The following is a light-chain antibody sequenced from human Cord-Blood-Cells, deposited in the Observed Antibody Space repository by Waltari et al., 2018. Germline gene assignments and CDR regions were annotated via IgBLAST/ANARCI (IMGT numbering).Light chain of an antibody. CDR3: AAWDDSLNGYV. J-gene: IGLJ1*01. CDR1: SSNLGRNT. CDR2: SNN. V-gene: IGLV1-44*01. Sequence: QSVLTPPPSASGPPGQRVTISCSGCSSNLGRNTFNWYQQLPGTAPKLLIYSNNQRPSGVPDRFSGSKSGTSASLAISGLQSEDEADYYCAAWDDSLNGYVFGTGTKVTVL.